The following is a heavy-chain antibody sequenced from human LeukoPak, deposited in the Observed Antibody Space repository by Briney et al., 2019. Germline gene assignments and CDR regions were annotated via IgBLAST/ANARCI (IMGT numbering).Heavy chain of an antibody. Sequence: ASVKVSCKASGYTFTGYYMHWVRQAPGQGLEWTGWINPNSGGTNYAQKFQGRVTMTRDTSISTAYMELSRLRSDDTAVYYCARGGDFWSGEGAFDIWGQGTMVTVSS. CDR1: GYTFTGYY. CDR2: INPNSGGT. V-gene: IGHV1-2*02. J-gene: IGHJ3*02. CDR3: ARGGDFWSGEGAFDI. D-gene: IGHD3-3*01.